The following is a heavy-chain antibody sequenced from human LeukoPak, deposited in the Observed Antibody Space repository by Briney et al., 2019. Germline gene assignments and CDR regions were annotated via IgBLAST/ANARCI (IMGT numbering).Heavy chain of an antibody. D-gene: IGHD4-17*01. J-gene: IGHJ4*02. V-gene: IGHV4-59*01. Sequence: SETLSLTCTVSGGSISSYYWSWIRQPPGKGLEWIGYIYYSGSTNYNPSLKSRVTISVDTSKNQCSLKLSSVTAADTAVYYCARGSLRTTVTPFDYWGQGTLVTVSS. CDR3: ARGSLRTTVTPFDY. CDR2: IYYSGST. CDR1: GGSISSYY.